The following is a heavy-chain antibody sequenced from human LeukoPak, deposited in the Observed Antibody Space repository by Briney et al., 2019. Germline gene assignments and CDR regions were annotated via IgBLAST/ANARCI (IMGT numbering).Heavy chain of an antibody. CDR3: ARDPAYISGLDY. V-gene: IGHV4-59*01. Sequence: PSETLSLTCTVSGXSISGFYWSWIRQPPGKGLEWIGYIYYSGNTNYNPSLKSRVTMSVNTSKNQFSLNLTSVTAADTAVYYCARDPAYISGLDYWGPGTLVTVSS. CDR2: IYYSGNT. D-gene: IGHD6-19*01. J-gene: IGHJ4*02. CDR1: GXSISGFY.